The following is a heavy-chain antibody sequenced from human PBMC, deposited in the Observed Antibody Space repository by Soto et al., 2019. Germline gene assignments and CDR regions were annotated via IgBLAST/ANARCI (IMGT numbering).Heavy chain of an antibody. V-gene: IGHV3-74*01. Sequence: GGSLRLSCAASGFTFSSYWMHWVRQAPGKGLVWVSRINSDGSSTSYADSVKGRFTISRDNAKNTLYLQMNSLRAEDTAVYYCAREAYYGGNSEVPDYWGQGTLVTVSS. CDR1: GFTFSSYW. CDR3: AREAYYGGNSEVPDY. CDR2: INSDGSST. J-gene: IGHJ4*02. D-gene: IGHD4-17*01.